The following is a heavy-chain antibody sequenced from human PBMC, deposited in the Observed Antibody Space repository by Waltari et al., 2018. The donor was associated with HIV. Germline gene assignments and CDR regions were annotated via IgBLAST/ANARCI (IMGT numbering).Heavy chain of an antibody. D-gene: IGHD6-19*01. J-gene: IGHJ1*01. CDR2: ALFTRRPDLFTGPF. Sequence: QVQLQESGPGFVKPSETLSLICNVSGGSIASSDSFWGCVRQSPEMNREWVGSALFTRRPDLFTGPFFAKSSLKSRVALSVDTSKNQVSLRLTSVTAADTGLYYCVRHAAEFRPDFGWILAGVFEPWGLGTQVIVS. CDR1: GGSIASSDSF. V-gene: IGHV4-39*01. CDR3: VRHAAEFRPDFGWILAGVFEP.